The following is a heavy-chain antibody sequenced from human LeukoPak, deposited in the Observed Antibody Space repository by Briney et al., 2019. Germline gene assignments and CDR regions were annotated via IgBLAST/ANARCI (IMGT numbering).Heavy chain of an antibody. CDR3: ARGLNNGYSSSWYVHWFDP. J-gene: IGHJ5*02. CDR1: GYTFTGYY. CDR2: INPNSGGT. D-gene: IGHD6-13*01. V-gene: IGHV1-2*02. Sequence: GASVKVSCMASGYTFTGYYMHWVRQAPGQGLEWMGWINPNSGGTNYAQKFQGRVTMTRDTSISTAYMELSRLRSDDTAVYYCARGLNNGYSSSWYVHWFDPWGQGTLVTVSS.